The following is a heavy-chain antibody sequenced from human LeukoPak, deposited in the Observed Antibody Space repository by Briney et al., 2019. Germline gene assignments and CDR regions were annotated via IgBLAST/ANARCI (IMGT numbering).Heavy chain of an antibody. CDR1: GFTFSTYS. CDR3: AGSLRGGGWYLY. D-gene: IGHD6-19*01. V-gene: IGHV3-21*01. Sequence: GGSLRLSCAASGFTFSTYSMNWVRQAPGKGLEWVSSISSSSSSIYYSDSVKGRFTVSRDNAKSSLFLQMNSLRDEDTAVYYCAGSLRGGGWYLYWGQGTLVTVSS. CDR2: ISSSSSSI. J-gene: IGHJ4*02.